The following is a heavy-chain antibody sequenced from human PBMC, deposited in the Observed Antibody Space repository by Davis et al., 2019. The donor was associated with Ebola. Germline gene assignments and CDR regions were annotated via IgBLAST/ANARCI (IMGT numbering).Heavy chain of an antibody. CDR3: ASDSSGLIGSDFDY. V-gene: IGHV1-2*02. J-gene: IGHJ4*02. CDR1: GYTFTSYD. D-gene: IGHD3-22*01. Sequence: ASVKVSCKASGYTFTSYDINWVRRAPGQGLEWMGWINPNSGGTNYAQKFQGRVTMTRDTSISTAYMELSRLRSDDTAVYYCASDSSGLIGSDFDYWGQGTLVTVSS. CDR2: INPNSGGT.